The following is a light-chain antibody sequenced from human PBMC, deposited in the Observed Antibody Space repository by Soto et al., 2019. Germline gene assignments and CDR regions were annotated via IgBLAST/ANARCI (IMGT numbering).Light chain of an antibody. CDR1: SSDVGGYNY. CDR2: EVN. J-gene: IGLJ1*01. CDR3: SSYTGSTNYV. Sequence: QSVLTQPPSASGSPGQSVTISCTGTSSDVGGYNYVSWFQQHPGKAPKLIIHEVNQRPSGVPDRFSGSKSGNTASLTVSGLQAEDEADYYCSSYTGSTNYVFGTGTKV. V-gene: IGLV2-8*01.